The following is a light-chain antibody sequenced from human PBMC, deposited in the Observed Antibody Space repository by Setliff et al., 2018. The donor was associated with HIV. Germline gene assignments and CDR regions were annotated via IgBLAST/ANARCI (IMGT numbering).Light chain of an antibody. Sequence: QSVLTQPASVSGSPGQSITISCTGTSGDVGFYNFVSWYQLHPGKAPKLIVYEVSNRPSGVSSRFSGSKSGNTASLTISGLQPEDGADYYCSSYTNSVTVVFGTGTKVTVL. CDR1: SGDVGFYNF. CDR3: SSYTNSVTVV. V-gene: IGLV2-14*01. J-gene: IGLJ1*01. CDR2: EVS.